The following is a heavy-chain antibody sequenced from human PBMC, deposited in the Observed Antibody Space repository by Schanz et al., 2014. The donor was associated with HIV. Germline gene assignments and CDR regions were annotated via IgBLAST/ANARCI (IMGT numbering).Heavy chain of an antibody. CDR2: IWYDGSDK. Sequence: MQLVESGGGVVQPGRSLRLSCAASGFTFSSYGMHWVRQAPGKGLEWVAVIWYDGSDKYYADSVKGRFTISRDNSKNTLLLQMNSLRAEDTAVYYCARTTIAAPGTEYYYGMDVWGQGTTVTVSS. CDR3: ARTTIAAPGTEYYYGMDV. J-gene: IGHJ6*02. D-gene: IGHD6-13*01. V-gene: IGHV3-33*08. CDR1: GFTFSSYG.